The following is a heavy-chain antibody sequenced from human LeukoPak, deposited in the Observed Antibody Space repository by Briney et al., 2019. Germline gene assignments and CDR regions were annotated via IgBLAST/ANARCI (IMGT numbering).Heavy chain of an antibody. CDR3: ARGAATGLTPIDY. D-gene: IGHD2-15*01. V-gene: IGHV3-48*04. Sequence: GGSLRLSCAASGFTFSSYGMNWVRQAPGKGLEWVSYISSSSGTIYYADSVKGRFTISRDNAKNSLYLQMNSLRVEDTAVYYCARGAATGLTPIDYWGQGTLVTVSS. J-gene: IGHJ4*02. CDR2: ISSSSGTI. CDR1: GFTFSSYG.